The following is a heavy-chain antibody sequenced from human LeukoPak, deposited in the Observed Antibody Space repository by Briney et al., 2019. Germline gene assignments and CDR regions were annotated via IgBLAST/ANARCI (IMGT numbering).Heavy chain of an antibody. CDR3: ARDRSADYYDSSGYAEFDY. Sequence: GGSLRLSCAASGFTFSSYAMHWVRQAPGKGLEWVAVISYDGSNKYYADSVKGRFTISRDNSKNTLYLQMNSLRAEDTAVYYCARDRSADYYDSSGYAEFDYWGQGTLVTVSS. CDR1: GFTFSSYA. J-gene: IGHJ4*02. V-gene: IGHV3-30-3*01. D-gene: IGHD3-22*01. CDR2: ISYDGSNK.